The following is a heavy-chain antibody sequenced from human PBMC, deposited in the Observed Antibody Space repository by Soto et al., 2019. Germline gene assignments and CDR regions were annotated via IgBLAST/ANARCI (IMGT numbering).Heavy chain of an antibody. D-gene: IGHD6-19*01. V-gene: IGHV3-23*01. Sequence: EVQLLESGGGLVQPGRYLRLSCAASGFTFNSYSVSWVSQAPGKGLEWVSAISDIGGTTYYADSVKGRFTISRDNSKNTLYLQMNILRAEDTAVYYCAGEYSSAWKTVDYWGQGTMVTVSS. CDR2: ISDIGGTT. CDR1: GFTFNSYS. J-gene: IGHJ4*02. CDR3: AGEYSSAWKTVDY.